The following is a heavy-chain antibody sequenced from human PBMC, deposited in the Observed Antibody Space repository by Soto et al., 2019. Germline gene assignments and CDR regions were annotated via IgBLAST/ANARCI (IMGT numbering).Heavy chain of an antibody. CDR1: GFSLSSSGVG. CDR3: ARLVVDGITYSFDA. V-gene: IGHV2-5*02. D-gene: IGHD2-21*01. J-gene: IGHJ4*02. Sequence: QLTLKESGPTLVKPTPTLTLTCSFSGFSLSSSGVGVGWIRQPTGKALEGLTFLYWDDAKRYSPSLKSRLTITNDTSKNQVVLTLPNMDPVDTATYYCARLVVDGITYSFDAWGQGTLLTVSS. CDR2: LYWDDAK.